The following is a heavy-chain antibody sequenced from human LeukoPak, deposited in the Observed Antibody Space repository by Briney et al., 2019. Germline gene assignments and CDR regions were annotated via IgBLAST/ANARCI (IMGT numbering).Heavy chain of an antibody. CDR3: ARSPEEDPFDY. V-gene: IGHV5-51*01. CDR2: IYPGDSDT. D-gene: IGHD1-14*01. CDR1: GYSFTFYW. J-gene: IGHJ4*02. Sequence: PGESLKISCKGSGYSFTFYWIAWVRQMPGKGLEWMGIIYPGDSDTRYSPSSQGQVTISVDKSITTAYLQWSSLEASDTAMYYCARSPEEDPFDYWGQGTLVTVSS.